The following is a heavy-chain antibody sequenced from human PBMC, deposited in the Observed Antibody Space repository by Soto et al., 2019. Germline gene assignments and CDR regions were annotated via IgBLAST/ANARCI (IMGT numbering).Heavy chain of an antibody. J-gene: IGHJ3*02. CDR2: MNPNSGNT. CDR3: ARPYCSSTSCYDAFDI. CDR1: GYTFTSYD. D-gene: IGHD2-2*01. Sequence: ASVKVSCKASGYTFTSYDINWVRQATGQGLEWMGWMNPNSGNTGYAQKFQGRVTMTRNTSISTAYMELSSLRSEDTAVYYCARPYCSSTSCYDAFDIWGQGTMVTVSS. V-gene: IGHV1-8*02.